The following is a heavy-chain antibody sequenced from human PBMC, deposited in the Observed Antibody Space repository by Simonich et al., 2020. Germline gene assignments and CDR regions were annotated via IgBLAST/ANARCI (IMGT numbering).Heavy chain of an antibody. CDR2: INYSGST. D-gene: IGHD6-6*01. CDR1: GGSISSSSYY. J-gene: IGHJ4*02. Sequence: QLQLQESGPGLVKPSETLSLTCTVSGGSISSSSYYWGWIRQPPGKGLEWIGSINYSGSTYYNPPLKSRVTISVDTSKNQFSLKLSSVTAADTAVYYCARWAYSSSYFDYWGQGTLVTVSS. CDR3: ARWAYSSSYFDY. V-gene: IGHV4-39*01.